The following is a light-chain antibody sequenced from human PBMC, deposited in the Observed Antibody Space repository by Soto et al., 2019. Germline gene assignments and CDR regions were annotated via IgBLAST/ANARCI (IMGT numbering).Light chain of an antibody. J-gene: IGKJ1*01. CDR3: QQYNSYS. Sequence: IQLTQSPSSLYASVGDRVTITCLASQAIRTALGWYQQKPGKVRKLLIYAASILQSGVPSRFSGSGSGTEFTLTITGLQPDDFATYYCQQYNSYSFGQGTKVDIK. V-gene: IGKV1-17*01. CDR1: QAIRTA. CDR2: AAS.